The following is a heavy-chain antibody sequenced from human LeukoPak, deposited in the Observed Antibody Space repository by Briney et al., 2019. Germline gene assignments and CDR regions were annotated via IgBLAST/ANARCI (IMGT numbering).Heavy chain of an antibody. V-gene: IGHV3-49*04. D-gene: IGHD6-13*01. CDR1: GFTFSSYA. CDR3: TSEIAAAGDPVDY. J-gene: IGHJ4*02. Sequence: GGSLRLSCAASGFTFSSYAMHWVRQAPGKGLEWVGFIRSKAYGGTTEYAASVKGRFTISRDDSKSIAYLQMNSLKTEDTAVYYCTSEIAAAGDPVDYWGQGTLVTVSS. CDR2: IRSKAYGGTT.